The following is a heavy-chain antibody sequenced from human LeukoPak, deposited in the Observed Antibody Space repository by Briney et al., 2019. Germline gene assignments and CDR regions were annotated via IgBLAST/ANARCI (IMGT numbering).Heavy chain of an antibody. CDR2: IYYSGST. J-gene: IGHJ6*03. V-gene: IGHV4-31*03. Sequence: SQTLSLTCTVSGSSISSGGYYWSWIRQHPGKGLEWIGYIYYSGSTYYNPSLKSRVTISVDTSKNQFSLKLSSVTAADTAVYCCARTPTTLTTGYYMDVWGKGTTVTVSS. CDR3: ARTPTTLTTGYYMDV. D-gene: IGHD4-17*01. CDR1: GSSISSGGYY.